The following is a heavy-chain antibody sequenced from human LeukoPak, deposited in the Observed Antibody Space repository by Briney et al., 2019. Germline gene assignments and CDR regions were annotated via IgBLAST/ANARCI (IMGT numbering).Heavy chain of an antibody. CDR1: GYSFTSYW. D-gene: IGHD5-24*01. Sequence: GESLKISCKGSGYSFTSYWIGWVRQMPGKGLEWMGIIFPDDSDTIYSPSFQGQVTIADKSINTAYLQWSNLKASDSAIYYCARQESEMTTPANRYFDLWGQGTLITVSS. CDR3: ARQESEMTTPANRYFDL. CDR2: IFPDDSDT. V-gene: IGHV5-51*01. J-gene: IGHJ4*02.